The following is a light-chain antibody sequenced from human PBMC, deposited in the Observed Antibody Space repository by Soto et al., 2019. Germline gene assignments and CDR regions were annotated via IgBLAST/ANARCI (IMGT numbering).Light chain of an antibody. V-gene: IGLV1-51*01. Sequence: QSVLTQPPSVSAAPGERVIIFCSGSSSTIGANYVSWYQQFPGTAPILLIYDNHHRPSGIPDLFSGSKSGTSATLVITGLQTGDEADYYCGTWDSNLNNGVVFGVGTKLTVL. CDR1: SSTIGANY. J-gene: IGLJ2*01. CDR3: GTWDSNLNNGVV. CDR2: DNH.